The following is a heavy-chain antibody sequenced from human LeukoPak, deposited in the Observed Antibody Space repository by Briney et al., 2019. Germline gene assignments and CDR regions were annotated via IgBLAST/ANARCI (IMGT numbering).Heavy chain of an antibody. CDR1: GFSFSDNF. CDR3: ARGAYGWTFNP. V-gene: IGHV3-11*01. CDR2: INSGGDMI. D-gene: IGHD3-10*01. J-gene: IGHJ5*02. Sequence: GGSLRLSCTASGFSFSDNFMGWIRQAPGKGLQWVSYINSGGDMIYYSGAVKGRFSISRDNSKRSLYLQMNRLRVDDTAVYYCARGAYGWTFNPWGQGTLVSVSS.